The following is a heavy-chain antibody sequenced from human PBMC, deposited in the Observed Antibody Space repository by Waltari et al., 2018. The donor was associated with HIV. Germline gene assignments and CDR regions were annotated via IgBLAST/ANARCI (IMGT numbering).Heavy chain of an antibody. D-gene: IGHD1-26*01. V-gene: IGHV3-49*03. CDR3: SRPSGTLHSYGMDV. Sequence: EVQLVESGGGLVQPGRFLRLSCRGSGFQFVAYGLSWLRQAPGKGLEWVGCITSETYGGTAEYAASVTGRFVISREDSKSIAYLQMNSLEIEDTGVYYCSRPSGTLHSYGMDVWGQGTTVTVSS. CDR2: ITSETYGGTA. J-gene: IGHJ6*02. CDR1: GFQFVAYG.